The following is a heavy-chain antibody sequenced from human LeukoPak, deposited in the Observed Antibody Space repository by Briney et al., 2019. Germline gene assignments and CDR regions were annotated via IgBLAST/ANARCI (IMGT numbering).Heavy chain of an antibody. D-gene: IGHD2-8*01. CDR1: GYTFTGYY. V-gene: IGHV1-2*02. CDR2: INPNSGGT. J-gene: IGHJ5*02. CDR3: ARDGDLLIREGWFDP. Sequence: ASVKVSCKASGYTFTGYYMHWVGQAPGQGLEWMGWINPNSGGTNYAQKFQGRVTMTRDTSISTAYMELSRLRSDDTAVYYCARDGDLLIREGWFDPWGQGTLVTVSS.